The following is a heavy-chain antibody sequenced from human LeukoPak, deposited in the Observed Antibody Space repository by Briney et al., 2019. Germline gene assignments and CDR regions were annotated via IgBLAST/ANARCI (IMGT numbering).Heavy chain of an antibody. V-gene: IGHV4-39*01. Sequence: SETLSLTCTVPGGSISISSYYWGWIHQPPGKGLEWIGSIYYSGSTYYNPSLKSRVTISVDTSKNQFSLKLSSVTAADTAVYYCARQITMIVVDYWGQGTLVTVSS. CDR1: GGSISISSYY. J-gene: IGHJ4*02. D-gene: IGHD3-22*01. CDR3: ARQITMIVVDY. CDR2: IYYSGST.